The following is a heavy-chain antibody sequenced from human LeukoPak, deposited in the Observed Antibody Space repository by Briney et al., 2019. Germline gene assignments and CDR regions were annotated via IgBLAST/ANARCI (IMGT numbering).Heavy chain of an antibody. CDR1: GFTFSSYA. CDR3: AREIIQLPGYFDY. D-gene: IGHD5-18*01. J-gene: IGHJ4*02. Sequence: GGSLRLSCAASGFTFSSYAMSWVRQAPGKGLEWVSVIYGGGSTYYADSVKGRFTIFRDNSKNTLYLQMNSLRAEDTAVYYCAREIIQLPGYFDYWGQGTLVTVSS. CDR2: IYGGGST. V-gene: IGHV3-53*01.